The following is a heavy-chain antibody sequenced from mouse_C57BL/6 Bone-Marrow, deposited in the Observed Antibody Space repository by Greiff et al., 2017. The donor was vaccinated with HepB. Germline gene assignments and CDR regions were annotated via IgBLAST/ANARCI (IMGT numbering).Heavy chain of an antibody. D-gene: IGHD4-1*01. V-gene: IGHV1-52*01. CDR2: IDPSDSET. CDR3: ARYETGYFDY. Sequence: QVQLKQPGAELVRPGSSVKLSCKASGYTFTSYWMHWVKQRPIQGLEWIGNIDPSDSETHYNQKFKDKATLTVDKSSSTAYMQLSSLTSEDSAVYYCARYETGYFDYWGQGTTLTVSS. J-gene: IGHJ2*01. CDR1: GYTFTSYW.